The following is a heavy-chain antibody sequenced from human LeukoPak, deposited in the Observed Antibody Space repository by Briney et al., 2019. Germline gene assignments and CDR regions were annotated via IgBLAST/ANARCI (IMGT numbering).Heavy chain of an antibody. CDR3: ARDPGVAAAPLYYFNY. V-gene: IGHV1-46*01. CDR1: GYTFTDYY. D-gene: IGHD6-13*01. Sequence: ASVKVSCKASGYTFTDYYIHWVRQAPGQGLEWMGIINPGGGTTSYAQKFQGRVTMTRDMSTSIVYMELSSLRSEDTAVYYCARDPGVAAAPLYYFNYWGQGTLVTVSS. J-gene: IGHJ4*02. CDR2: INPGGGTT.